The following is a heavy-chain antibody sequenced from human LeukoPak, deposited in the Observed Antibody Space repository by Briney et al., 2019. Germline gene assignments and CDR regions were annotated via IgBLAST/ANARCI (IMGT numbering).Heavy chain of an antibody. CDR3: ARDLSAAFDF. J-gene: IGHJ4*02. CDR1: GFPFSSYG. CDR2: LVYDERS. V-gene: IGHV3-33*01. Sequence: GGSLRLSCAASGFPFSSYGMHWVRQAPGKGLEWVARLVYDERSDYADSVKGRFSISRDDSKNTLFLDMSDLRVEDTAVYYCARDLSAAFDFWGQGVLVTVSS. D-gene: IGHD6-19*01.